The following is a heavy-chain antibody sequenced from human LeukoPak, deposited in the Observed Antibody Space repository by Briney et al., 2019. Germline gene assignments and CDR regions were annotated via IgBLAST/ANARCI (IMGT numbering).Heavy chain of an antibody. V-gene: IGHV3-74*01. CDR1: GFTFSSYW. J-gene: IGHJ4*02. CDR3: ARGRSRIAVAGKMTGFDY. D-gene: IGHD6-19*01. CDR2: INSDGSST. Sequence: PGGSLRLSCAASGFTFSSYWMHWVRQAPGKGLVWVSHINSDGSSTSYADSVKGRFTISRDNAKNTLYLQMNSLRAEDTAVYYCARGRSRIAVAGKMTGFDYWGQGTLVTVSS.